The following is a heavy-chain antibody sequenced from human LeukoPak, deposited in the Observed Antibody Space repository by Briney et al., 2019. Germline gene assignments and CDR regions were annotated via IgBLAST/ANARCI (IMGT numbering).Heavy chain of an antibody. J-gene: IGHJ4*02. CDR1: GFTFSRYW. Sequence: PGGSLRLSCTASGFTFSRYWMSWVRQVPRKGLEWVANIKQGGGEIYYVESVKGRFTISRDNAKNSLYLQMNSLRAEDTAVYYCAREEGEPNWGQGTLVTVSS. V-gene: IGHV3-7*03. CDR2: IKQGGGEI. CDR3: AREEGEPN. D-gene: IGHD1-14*01.